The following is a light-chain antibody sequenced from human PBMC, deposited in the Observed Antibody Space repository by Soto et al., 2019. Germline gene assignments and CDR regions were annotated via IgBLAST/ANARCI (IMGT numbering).Light chain of an antibody. CDR2: DNN. J-gene: IGLJ1*01. Sequence: QSVLTQPPSVSAAPGQKVTISCSGSSSNIGNNYVSWYQQLPGTAPKLLIYDNNKRPSGIPDRFSGSKSGTSATLGITGLQTGDEADYYCATWDSSPHNYVFGTGTKLTVL. CDR1: SSNIGNNY. CDR3: ATWDSSPHNYV. V-gene: IGLV1-51*01.